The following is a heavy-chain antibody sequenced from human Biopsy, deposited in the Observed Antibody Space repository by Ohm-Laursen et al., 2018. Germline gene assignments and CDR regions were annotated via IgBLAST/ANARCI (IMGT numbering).Heavy chain of an antibody. CDR2: IIAVSGLV. V-gene: IGHV1-69*10. CDR1: GGTFSNYA. CDR3: AIPFQYYDSWGGYPPFDH. D-gene: IGHD3-3*01. J-gene: IGHJ4*02. Sequence: SVKVSCKASGGTFSNYAISWVRQAPGEGLEWMGGIIAVSGLVNYAPKFQGRVSITADKSTTTAYMELSNLKSEDTAVYYCAIPFQYYDSWGGYPPFDHWGQGTLVTVFS.